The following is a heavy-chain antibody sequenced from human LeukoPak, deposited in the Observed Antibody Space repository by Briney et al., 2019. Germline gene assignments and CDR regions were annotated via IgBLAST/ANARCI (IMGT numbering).Heavy chain of an antibody. V-gene: IGHV4-4*07. CDR3: AREGRSSTPGY. Sequence: SETLSLTCTVSGGSISNSYWCWVRQPAGKGLEGMGRISASGNTDYNPSLKGRVTMSVDTSKNQFSLRLTSVTAADTAVYYCAREGRSSTPGYWGQGTLVTVSS. CDR2: ISASGNT. CDR1: GGSISNSY. J-gene: IGHJ4*02. D-gene: IGHD2-15*01.